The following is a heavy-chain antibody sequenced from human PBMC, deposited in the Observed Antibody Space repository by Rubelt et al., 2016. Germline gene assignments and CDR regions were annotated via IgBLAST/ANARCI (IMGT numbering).Heavy chain of an antibody. Sequence: QVQLQGSGPGLVKPSETLSLTCTVSGDSIRKYYWSWIRQPPGKGPEWIGYVFYSGSTNYNPSLKSRVTISVDTSQNQFSRELRSVTGADTAVYYCASRYRLRPPLIWGQGTMVTVSA. CDR3: ASRYRLRPPLI. CDR1: GDSIRKYY. J-gene: IGHJ3*02. V-gene: IGHV4-59*12. CDR2: VFYSGST. D-gene: IGHD2-2*01.